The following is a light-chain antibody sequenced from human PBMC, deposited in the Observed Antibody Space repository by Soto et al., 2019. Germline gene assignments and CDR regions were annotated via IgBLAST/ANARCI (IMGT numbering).Light chain of an antibody. J-gene: IGLJ2*01. CDR3: SSYSSSTTHVV. CDR2: DVS. V-gene: IGLV2-14*03. Sequence: CTGTSTDVGDFNYVSWYQHLPGRAPKLIIYDVSNRPSGISYRFSASKSGRTASLTISGLQAEDEADYYCSSYSSSTTHVVFRGGTKLTVL. CDR1: STDVGDFNY.